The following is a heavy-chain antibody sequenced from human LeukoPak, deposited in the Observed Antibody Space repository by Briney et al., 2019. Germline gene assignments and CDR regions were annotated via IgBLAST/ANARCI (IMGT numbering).Heavy chain of an antibody. Sequence: PSQTLSLTCTVSGGSISIDYYWGWIRQTPGKGPGLEWIGYIFYSGNTNYNASLRSRATISVDTSKNEFSLQLISVTAADTAIYFCARGRSNAFDVWGPGTVVTVSS. CDR2: IFYSGNT. CDR3: ARGRSNAFDV. V-gene: IGHV4-30-4*01. D-gene: IGHD5/OR15-5a*01. J-gene: IGHJ3*01. CDR1: GGSISIDYY.